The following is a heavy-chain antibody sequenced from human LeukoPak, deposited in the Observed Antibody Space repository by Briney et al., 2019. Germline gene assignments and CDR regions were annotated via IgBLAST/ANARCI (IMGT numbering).Heavy chain of an antibody. CDR1: GGTFSSYA. V-gene: IGHV1-69*01. CDR2: IIPIFGTA. D-gene: IGHD3-3*01. Sequence: SVKVSCKASGGTFSSYAISWVRRAPGQGLEWMGGIIPIFGTANYAQKFQGRVTITADESTSTAYMELSSLRSEDTAVYYCARSDLYDFWSGYPFDYWGQGTLVAVSS. CDR3: ARSDLYDFWSGYPFDY. J-gene: IGHJ4*02.